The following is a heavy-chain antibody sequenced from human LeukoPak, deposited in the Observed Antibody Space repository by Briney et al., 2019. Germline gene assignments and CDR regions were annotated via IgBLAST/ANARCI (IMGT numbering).Heavy chain of an antibody. CDR1: GYTFTSYY. V-gene: IGHV1-46*01. D-gene: IGHD6-13*01. CDR3: AREGKQQLVFGAFDI. CDR2: IIPSDGYT. Sequence: GASVKVSCKASGYTFTSYYMHWVRQAPGPGLEWMGTIIPSDGYTSYAQKFQDRVTMTRDMSTSTVYMELSSLRSEDTAVYYCAREGKQQLVFGAFDIWGQGTMVTVSS. J-gene: IGHJ3*02.